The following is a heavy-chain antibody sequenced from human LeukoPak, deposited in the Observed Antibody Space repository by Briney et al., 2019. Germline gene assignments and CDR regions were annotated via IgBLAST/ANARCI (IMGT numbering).Heavy chain of an antibody. CDR2: ISSSSSYI. J-gene: IGHJ6*04. CDR3: AELGITMIGGV. CDR1: GFTFSSYT. V-gene: IGHV3-21*01. Sequence: PGGSLRLSCAASGFTFSSYTMTWVRQAPGKGLEWVSSISSSSSYIYYADSVKGRFTISRDNAKNSLYLQMNSLRAEDTAVYYCAELGITMIGGVWGKGTTVTISS. D-gene: IGHD3-10*02.